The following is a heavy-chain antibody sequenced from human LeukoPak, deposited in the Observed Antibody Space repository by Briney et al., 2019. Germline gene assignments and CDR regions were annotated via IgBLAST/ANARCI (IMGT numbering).Heavy chain of an antibody. CDR1: GFTFSSYW. Sequence: PGGSLRLSCAASGFTFSSYWMSWVRQAPGKGLEWVANIKQEGSEKYYVDSVKGRFTISRDNAKNSLYLQMNSLRAEDTAVYYCARDQIHGGSSDYYYYYGMDVWGQGTTVTVSS. CDR2: IKQEGSEK. D-gene: IGHD4-23*01. CDR3: ARDQIHGGSSDYYYYYGMDV. V-gene: IGHV3-7*01. J-gene: IGHJ6*02.